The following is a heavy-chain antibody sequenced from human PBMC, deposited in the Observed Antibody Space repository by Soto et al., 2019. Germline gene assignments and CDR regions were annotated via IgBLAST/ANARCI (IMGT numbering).Heavy chain of an antibody. CDR2: ISGSGGST. D-gene: IGHD5-12*01. CDR3: AKVFPLVAREILDDAFDI. Sequence: QLGGSLRLSCAASGLTFSSYAMSWVRQAPGKGLEWVSAISGSGGSTYYADSVKGRFTISRDNSKNTLYLQMSSLRAEDTAVYYCAKVFPLVAREILDDAFDIWGQGTMVTVSS. J-gene: IGHJ3*02. V-gene: IGHV3-23*01. CDR1: GLTFSSYA.